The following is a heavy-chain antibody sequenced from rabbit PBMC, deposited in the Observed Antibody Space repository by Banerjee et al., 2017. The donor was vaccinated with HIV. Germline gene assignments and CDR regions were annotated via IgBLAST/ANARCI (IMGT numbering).Heavy chain of an antibody. J-gene: IGHJ4*01. V-gene: IGHV1S40*01. CDR1: GFDFSSSYY. D-gene: IGHD6-1*01. CDR3: ARAPNYYIWSSADYGYDGL. Sequence: QSLEESGGDLVKPGASLTLTCTASGFDFSSSYYMCWVRQAPGKGLEWIACIYGGFSGSTYYASWAKGRFTISKTSSTTVTLQVTSLTAADTATYFCARAPNYYIWSSADYGYDGLWGQGTLVTVS. CDR2: IYGGFSGST.